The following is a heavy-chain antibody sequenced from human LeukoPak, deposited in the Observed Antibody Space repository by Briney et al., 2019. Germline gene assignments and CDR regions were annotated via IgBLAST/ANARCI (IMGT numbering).Heavy chain of an antibody. CDR3: ARSAGYYYDSSEGFDP. D-gene: IGHD3-22*01. V-gene: IGHV5-51*01. CDR2: IYPGDSDT. J-gene: IGHJ5*02. CDR1: GYSFTSYW. Sequence: GESLKISCKGSGYSFTSYWIGWVRQMPGKGLERMGIIYPGDSDTRYSPSFQGQVTISADKFISTAYLQWSSLKASDTAMYYCARSAGYYYDSSEGFDPWGQGTLVTVSS.